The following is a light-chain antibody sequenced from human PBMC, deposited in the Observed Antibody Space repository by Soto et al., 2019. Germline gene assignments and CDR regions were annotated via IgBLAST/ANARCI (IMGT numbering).Light chain of an antibody. Sequence: DIVLTQSPDSLSVSLGERATISCKASQSLLFSVNKKDYMSWYQQRPGQPPKLLLYWASSRQSGVPDRFSGSGSETDFTLTISSVQAEDVAVYYCHQYSEAPLSFGRGTKLEIK. V-gene: IGKV4-1*01. CDR3: HQYSEAPLS. CDR2: WAS. J-gene: IGKJ4*01. CDR1: QSLLFSVNKKDY.